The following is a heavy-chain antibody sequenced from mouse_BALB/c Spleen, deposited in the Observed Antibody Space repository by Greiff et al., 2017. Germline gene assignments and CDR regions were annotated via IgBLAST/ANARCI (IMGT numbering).Heavy chain of an antibody. CDR2: SRNKANDYTT. D-gene: IGHD1-2*01. CDR1: GFTFSDFY. Sequence: EVKLVESGGGLVQPGGSLRLSCATSGFTFSDFYMEWVRQPPGKRLEWIAASRNKANDYTTEYSASVKGRFIVSRDTSQSILYLQMNALRAEDTASYYCARDAWSTALAYWGQGTLVTVSA. V-gene: IGHV7-1*02. CDR3: ARDAWSTALAY. J-gene: IGHJ3*01.